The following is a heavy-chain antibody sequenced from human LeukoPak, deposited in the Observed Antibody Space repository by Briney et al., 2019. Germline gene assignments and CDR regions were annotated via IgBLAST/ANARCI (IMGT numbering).Heavy chain of an antibody. CDR2: IRYDGSIK. V-gene: IGHV3-30*02. J-gene: IGHJ4*02. CDR1: GFTFSSYG. D-gene: IGHD3-16*01. Sequence: GGSLRLSCAASGFTFSSYGMHWVRQAPGKGLEWVAFIRYDGSIKNYADSVKGRFTISRDNSKNTLFLQLNGLRGEDTAVYYCAKVGVQSPSGDFDYWGQGTLVTVSS. CDR3: AKVGVQSPSGDFDY.